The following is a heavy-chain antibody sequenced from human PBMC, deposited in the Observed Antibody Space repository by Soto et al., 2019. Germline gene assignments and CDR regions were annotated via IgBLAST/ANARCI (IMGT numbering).Heavy chain of an antibody. CDR3: ERNKYDFWSGYSLYYYGLDV. Sequence: QVQLVQSGAEVKKPGASVKVSCKASGYTFTSYYMHWVRQAPGQGLEWMGIINPSGGSTSYAQKFQGRVTMSRDTSTSTVFMEMSSLRSEDTAVYYCERNKYDFWSGYSLYYYGLDVWGQGTTVTVSS. D-gene: IGHD3-3*01. CDR2: INPSGGST. V-gene: IGHV1-46*01. J-gene: IGHJ6*02. CDR1: GYTFTSYY.